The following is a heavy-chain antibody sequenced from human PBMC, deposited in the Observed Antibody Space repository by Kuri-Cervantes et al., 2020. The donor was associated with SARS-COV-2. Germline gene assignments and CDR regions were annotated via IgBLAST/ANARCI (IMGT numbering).Heavy chain of an antibody. CDR1: GFTFTSYT. D-gene: IGHD6-19*01. CDR2: ISSSSSYI. J-gene: IGHJ4*02. CDR3: AKDPVAGTWGDNFDY. V-gene: IGHV3-21*04. Sequence: GGSLRLSCVGSGFTFTSYTLTWVRQAPGKALEWVSSISSSSSYIYYADSVKGRFTISRDNAKNSLYLQMNSLRAEDTAVYYCAKDPVAGTWGDNFDYWGQGTLVTVSS.